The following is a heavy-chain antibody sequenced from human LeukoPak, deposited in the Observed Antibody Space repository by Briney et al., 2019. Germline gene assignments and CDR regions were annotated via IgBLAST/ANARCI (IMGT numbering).Heavy chain of an antibody. V-gene: IGHV3-23*01. J-gene: IGHJ4*02. CDR2: ISGPGGSK. D-gene: IGHD3-16*02. CDR1: GFIFSSHG. Sequence: GGSLRLSCAASGFIFSSHGMSWVRQAPGKGLEWVSIISGPGGSKYYADSVRGRFAISRDNSNNMLYLQMDNLRAEDTAVYYCVKRVSTLGAVLAPDFDCWGQGNLVTVSS. CDR3: VKRVSTLGAVLAPDFDC.